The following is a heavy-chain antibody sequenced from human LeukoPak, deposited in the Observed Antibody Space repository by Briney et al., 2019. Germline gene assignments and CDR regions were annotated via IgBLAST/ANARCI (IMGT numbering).Heavy chain of an antibody. CDR1: GFTFSSYG. CDR3: AKRRAAAGNLWLGYFDL. V-gene: IGHV3-30*02. CDR2: IRYDGGNK. Sequence: GGSLRLSCAASGFTFSSYGMHWVRQAPGKGLEWVAFIRYDGGNKYYADSVKGRFTISRDNSKNTLYLQMNSLRAEDTAVYYCAKRRAAAGNLWLGYFDLWGRGTLVTVSS. J-gene: IGHJ2*01. D-gene: IGHD6-13*01.